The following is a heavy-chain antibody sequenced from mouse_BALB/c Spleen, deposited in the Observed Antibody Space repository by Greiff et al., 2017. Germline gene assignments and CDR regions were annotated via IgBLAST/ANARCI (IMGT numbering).Heavy chain of an antibody. CDR3: ARSPSGVYWYFDV. CDR2: ISNGGGST. Sequence: EVKLVESGGGLVQPGGSLKLSCAASGFTFSSYTMSWVRQTPEKRLEWVAYISNGGGSTYYPDTVKGRFTISRDNAKNTLYLQMSSLKSEDTAMYYCARSPSGVYWYFDVWGAGTTVTVSS. V-gene: IGHV5-12-2*01. D-gene: IGHD4-1*01. CDR1: GFTFSSYT. J-gene: IGHJ1*01.